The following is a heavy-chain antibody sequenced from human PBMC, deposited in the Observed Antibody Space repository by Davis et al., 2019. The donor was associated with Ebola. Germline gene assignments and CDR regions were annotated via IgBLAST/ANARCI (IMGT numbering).Heavy chain of an antibody. CDR1: GFTFSSYS. J-gene: IGHJ4*02. Sequence: PGGSLRLSCAASGFTFSSYSMNWVRQAPGKGLEWVASISSSSSYIYYVDSVKGRFTIPRDNAKNSLYLQMNSLRAEDTAVYYCARDGLELSLDYWGQGTLVTVSS. CDR3: ARDGLELSLDY. V-gene: IGHV3-21*01. D-gene: IGHD1-7*01. CDR2: ISSSSSYI.